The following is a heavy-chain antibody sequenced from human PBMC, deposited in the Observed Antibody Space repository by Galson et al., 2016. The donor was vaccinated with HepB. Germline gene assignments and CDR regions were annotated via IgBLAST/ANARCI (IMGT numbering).Heavy chain of an antibody. CDR1: GFTFRNYA. V-gene: IGHV3-23*01. CDR2: MSGSGGTT. J-gene: IGHJ4*02. CDR3: AREAVATFNGDFDY. D-gene: IGHD5-12*01. Sequence: SLRLSCAASGFTFRNYAMGWVRQAPGKGLEWVAGMSGSGGTTNSADSLKGRFIISRDHSKNMMYLQMNSLRAEDTAIYYCAREAVATFNGDFDYWGQGTLVTVSS.